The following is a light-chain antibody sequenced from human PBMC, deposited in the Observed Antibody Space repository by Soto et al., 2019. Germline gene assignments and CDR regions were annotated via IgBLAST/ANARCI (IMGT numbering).Light chain of an antibody. CDR2: RAS. Sequence: EIQMTQSPSTLSASVGDRVTITCRASQSISSWLAWYQQKPGKAPKLLVYRASTLQSGVPSRLGGSGSGTEFTLTISSLQPDDFATYYCQQYDTYSPFTFGQGTKLEIK. J-gene: IGKJ2*01. CDR1: QSISSW. V-gene: IGKV1-5*01. CDR3: QQYDTYSPFT.